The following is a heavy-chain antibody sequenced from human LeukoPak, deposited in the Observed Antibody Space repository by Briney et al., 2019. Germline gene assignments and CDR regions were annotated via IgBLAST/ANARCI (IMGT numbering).Heavy chain of an antibody. CDR1: GGSISSYY. J-gene: IGHJ4*02. Sequence: SETLSLTCTVSGGSISSYYWTWVRQPAGKGLEWIGRIHPSGSTDYNPSLKSRVTLSLDTSKNQFSLKVTSVTAADTAVYYCAKDSPNSSGWQRRFVYWGQGTLVTVSS. D-gene: IGHD6-19*01. V-gene: IGHV4-4*07. CDR2: IHPSGST. CDR3: AKDSPNSSGWQRRFVY.